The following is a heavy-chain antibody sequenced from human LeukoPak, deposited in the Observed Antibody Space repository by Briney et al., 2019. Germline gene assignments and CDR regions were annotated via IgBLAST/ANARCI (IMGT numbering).Heavy chain of an antibody. CDR2: ISSSGSTI. Sequence: GGSLRLSCAASGFTFSSYEMNWVRQAPGKGLEGVSYISSSGSTIYYADSVKGRFTISRANAKNSLYLQMNSLRAEETAVYYCAREGGYSSSWYNYWGQGTLVTVSS. CDR3: AREGGYSSSWYNY. V-gene: IGHV3-48*03. D-gene: IGHD6-13*01. J-gene: IGHJ4*02. CDR1: GFTFSSYE.